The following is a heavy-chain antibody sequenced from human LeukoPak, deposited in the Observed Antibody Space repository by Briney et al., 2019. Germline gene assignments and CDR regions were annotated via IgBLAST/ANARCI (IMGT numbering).Heavy chain of an antibody. V-gene: IGHV4-39*01. CDR1: GGSSSSSSYY. CDR2: IYYSGST. J-gene: IGHJ6*03. D-gene: IGHD3-10*01. CDR3: ARCMVRGNFYYMDV. Sequence: SETLSLTCTVSGGSSSSSSYYWGWIRQPPGKGLEWIGSIYYSGSTYYNPSLKSLVTISVDTSKNQFSLKLSSVTAADTAVYYCARCMVRGNFYYMDVWGKGTTATVPS.